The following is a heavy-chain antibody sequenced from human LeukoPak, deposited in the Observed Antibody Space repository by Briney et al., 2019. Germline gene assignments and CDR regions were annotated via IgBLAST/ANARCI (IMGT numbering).Heavy chain of an antibody. CDR1: GFSFSSYA. CDR2: ISGSGSNT. Sequence: GGSLRLSCTASGFSFSSYAMSWVRQTPGKGLEWVSTISGSGSNTYYADSVRGRFNISRDNSKKTLFLQMNSLRAEDTAVYYCAKGSSAYYYELWGQGTLVTVSS. J-gene: IGHJ4*02. CDR3: AKGSSAYYYEL. V-gene: IGHV3-23*01. D-gene: IGHD3-22*01.